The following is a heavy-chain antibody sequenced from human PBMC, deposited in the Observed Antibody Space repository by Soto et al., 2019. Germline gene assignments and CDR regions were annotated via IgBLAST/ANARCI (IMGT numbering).Heavy chain of an antibody. CDR3: AKSATRYDFWSGYYPVDY. CDR1: GFTFSSYA. Sequence: EVQLLESGGGLVQPGGSPRLSCAASGFTFSSYAMSWVRQAPGKGLEWVSAISGSGGSTYYADSVKGRFTISRDNSKNTLYLQMNSLRAEDTAVYYCAKSATRYDFWSGYYPVDYWGQGTLVTVSS. D-gene: IGHD3-3*01. V-gene: IGHV3-23*01. CDR2: ISGSGGST. J-gene: IGHJ4*02.